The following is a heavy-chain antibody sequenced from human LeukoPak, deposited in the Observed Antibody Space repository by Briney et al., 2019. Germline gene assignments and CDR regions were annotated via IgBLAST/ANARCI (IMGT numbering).Heavy chain of an antibody. V-gene: IGHV3-30*02. Sequence: GGSLRLSCAASGFTFSNYGMHWVRQAPGKGLEWVAFIRYDGSNKYYADSVKGRFTISRDNSKNTLYLQMNSLRAEDTAVYYCACFGSGSYYDYYYYYMDVWGKGTTVTISS. CDR1: GFTFSNYG. CDR2: IRYDGSNK. J-gene: IGHJ6*03. D-gene: IGHD3-10*01. CDR3: ACFGSGSYYDYYYYYMDV.